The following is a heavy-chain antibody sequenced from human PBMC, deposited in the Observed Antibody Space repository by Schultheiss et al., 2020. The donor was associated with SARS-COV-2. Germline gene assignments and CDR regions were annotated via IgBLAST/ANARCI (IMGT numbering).Heavy chain of an antibody. CDR3: AIDYPPSRRGEEKF. D-gene: IGHD1-14*01. CDR1: GFTFSSYA. CDR2: MTGSGDIT. V-gene: IGHV3-23*01. J-gene: IGHJ4*01. Sequence: GESLKISCAASGFTFSSYAMSWVRQAPGKGLEWVSAMTGSGDITNYADSVKGRFTIARDNSKNTLYLQMNSLRADDTAIYYCAIDYPPSRRGEEKFWGHGTLVTVSS.